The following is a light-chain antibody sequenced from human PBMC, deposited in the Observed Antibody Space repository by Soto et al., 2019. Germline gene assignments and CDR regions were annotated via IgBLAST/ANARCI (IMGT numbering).Light chain of an antibody. CDR3: QQYGDSPFT. CDR1: QSVGGSS. Sequence: ETVLTQSPGTLSLSPGERATVSCRASQSVGGSSLAWYQQRPGQAPRLLIYDTSKRATGIPDRFSGSGSGTDFTLTISRLEPEDFALYYCQQYGDSPFTFGPGTRVDVK. J-gene: IGKJ3*01. CDR2: DTS. V-gene: IGKV3-20*01.